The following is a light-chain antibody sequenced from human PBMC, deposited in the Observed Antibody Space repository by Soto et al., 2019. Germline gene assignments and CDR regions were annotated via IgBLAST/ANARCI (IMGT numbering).Light chain of an antibody. CDR1: QSVSSN. CDR2: GAS. Sequence: EIVMTQSPATLSVSPGERATLSCRASQSVSSNLAWYQQKPGQAPRLLIYGASTRATGIPARFSGSGSGTEFTLTIRSLQSEDFAVYYCQQYNNSPQTFGQGTKV. V-gene: IGKV3-15*01. J-gene: IGKJ1*01. CDR3: QQYNNSPQT.